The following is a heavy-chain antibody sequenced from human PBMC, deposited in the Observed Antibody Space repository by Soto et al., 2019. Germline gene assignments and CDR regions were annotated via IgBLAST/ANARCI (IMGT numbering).Heavy chain of an antibody. Sequence: SETLSLTCVVSGGSFSDYKWTWIRQSPEKGLEWIGEIRHNGDTNSKPSLRSRLTMSLDTSKNQFSLHLSSVTSADTAVYFWAGGPDYGDYDAWGQGTLVTVSS. J-gene: IGHJ5*02. CDR1: GGSFSDYK. CDR2: IRHNGDT. D-gene: IGHD4-17*01. CDR3: AGGPDYGDYDA. V-gene: IGHV4-34*01.